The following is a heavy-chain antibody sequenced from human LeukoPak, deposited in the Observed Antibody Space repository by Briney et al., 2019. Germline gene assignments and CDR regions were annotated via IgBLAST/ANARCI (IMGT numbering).Heavy chain of an antibody. Sequence: PVGSLRLSCAASGFNFRVYNMNWVRQAPGKGLEWIAYISSDSSDIFYADSVKGRFTISRDNAKNSLYLQMKSLRADDTAIYYCAKGNIFDSWGQGILVTVSS. V-gene: IGHV3-48*01. CDR3: AKGNIFDS. CDR1: GFNFRVYN. J-gene: IGHJ4*02. CDR2: ISSDSSDI. D-gene: IGHD2/OR15-2a*01.